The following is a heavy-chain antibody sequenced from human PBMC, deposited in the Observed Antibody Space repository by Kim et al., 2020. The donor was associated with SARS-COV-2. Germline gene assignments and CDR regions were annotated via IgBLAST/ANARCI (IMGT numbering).Heavy chain of an antibody. J-gene: IGHJ5*02. CDR2: INAGNGNT. CDR3: AEGNRYHENWFDP. D-gene: IGHD2-15*01. Sequence: ASVKVSCKAAGYTFTSYAMHWVRQAPGQRLEWMGWINAGNGNTKYSQKFQGRVTITRDTSASTAYMELSSLRSEDTAVYYCAEGNRYHENWFDPWGQGSLVTVSS. V-gene: IGHV1-3*01. CDR1: GYTFTSYA.